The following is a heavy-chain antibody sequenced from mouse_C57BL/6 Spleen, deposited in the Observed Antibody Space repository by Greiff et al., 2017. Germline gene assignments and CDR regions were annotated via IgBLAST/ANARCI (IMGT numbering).Heavy chain of an antibody. V-gene: IGHV1-78*01. CDR1: GYTFTDHT. D-gene: IGHD2-4*01. CDR3: ANIYYDYGYYAMDY. Sequence: VQLVESDAELVKPGASVKISCKVSGYTFTDHTIHWMKQRPEQGLEWIGYIYPRDGSTKYNEKFKGKATLTADKSSSTACMQLNSLTSEDSAVYFCANIYYDYGYYAMDYWGQGTSVTVSS. CDR2: IYPRDGST. J-gene: IGHJ4*01.